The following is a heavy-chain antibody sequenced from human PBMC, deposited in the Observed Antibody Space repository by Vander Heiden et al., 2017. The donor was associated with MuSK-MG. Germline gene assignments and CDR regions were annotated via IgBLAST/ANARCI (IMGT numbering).Heavy chain of an antibody. V-gene: IGHV1-69-2*01. D-gene: IGHD6-19*01. CDR3: SIGAVALPRGDY. J-gene: IGHJ4*02. Sequence: EVQLVQSGAEVKKPGATVKISCKVSGYTFTDYYMHWVQQAPGKGLEWMGLVDPEDGETIYAEKFQGRVTITADTSSDTAYMELSSVSSEDTAVYYCSIGAVALPRGDYWGQGTLVTVSS. CDR2: VDPEDGET. CDR1: GYTFTDYY.